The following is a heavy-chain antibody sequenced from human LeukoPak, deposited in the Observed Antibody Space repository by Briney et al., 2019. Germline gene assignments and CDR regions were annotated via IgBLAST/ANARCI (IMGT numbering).Heavy chain of an antibody. CDR2: IYYSGST. J-gene: IGHJ5*02. D-gene: IGHD3-10*01. CDR3: ARDLGTYYYGSGSLTP. V-gene: IGHV4-59*01. CDR1: GGSISSYY. Sequence: PSETLSLTCTVSGGSISSYYWSWIRQPPGKGLEWIGYIYYSGSTNYNPSLKSRVTISVDTSKNQFSLKLSSVTAADTAVYYCARDLGTYYYGSGSLTPWGQGTLVTVSS.